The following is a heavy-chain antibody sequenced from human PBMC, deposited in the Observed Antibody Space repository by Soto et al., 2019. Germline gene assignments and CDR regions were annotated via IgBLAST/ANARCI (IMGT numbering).Heavy chain of an antibody. CDR2: IHYNGNT. V-gene: IGHV4-61*03. CDR1: GGSISSSSYY. D-gene: IGHD2-2*03. CDR3: AREGNLGRWIQPLDS. J-gene: IGHJ4*02. Sequence: SETLSLTCTVSGGSISSSSYYWGWIRQPPGKGLEWIGNIHYNGNTNYSPSLKSRVTISVDTSKNHFSLKLISVTTADTAVYFCAREGNLGRWIQPLDSWGQGTLVTVSS.